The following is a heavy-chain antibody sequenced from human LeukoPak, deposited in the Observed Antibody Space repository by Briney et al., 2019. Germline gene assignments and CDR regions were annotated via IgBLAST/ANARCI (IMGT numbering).Heavy chain of an antibody. V-gene: IGHV4-59*08. CDR3: ARPTYYYDSSGYYSVAFDI. D-gene: IGHD3-22*01. CDR1: GGSISSYY. Sequence: PSETLSLTCTVSGGSISSYYWSWIRQPPGKGLEWIGYIYYSGSTNYNPSPKSRVTISVDTSKNQFSLKLSSVTAADTAVYYCARPTYYYDSSGYYSVAFDIWGQGTMVTVSS. CDR2: IYYSGST. J-gene: IGHJ3*02.